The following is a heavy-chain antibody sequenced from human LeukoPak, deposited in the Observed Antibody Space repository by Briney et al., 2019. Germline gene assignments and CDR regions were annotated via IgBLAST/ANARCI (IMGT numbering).Heavy chain of an antibody. Sequence: PSETLSLTCTVSGGSISSSSYYWGWIRQPPGKGLEWIGSINYSGSTYYNPSIKSRVTISVDRSKNQFSLKLRSVTAADTAVYYCARKRVRERDGYKRPYFDYWGQGTLVTVSS. D-gene: IGHD5-24*01. CDR2: INYSGST. CDR3: ARKRVRERDGYKRPYFDY. J-gene: IGHJ4*02. CDR1: GGSISSSSYY. V-gene: IGHV4-39*07.